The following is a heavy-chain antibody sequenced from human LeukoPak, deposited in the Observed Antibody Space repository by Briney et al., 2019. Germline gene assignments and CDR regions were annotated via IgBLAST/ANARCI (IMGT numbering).Heavy chain of an antibody. CDR1: GGTFSIYA. J-gene: IGHJ6*03. CDR2: IIPIFGTA. Sequence: SVKVSCKASGGTFSIYAISWVRQAPGQGLEWMGGIIPIFGTANYAQKFQGRVTITADESTSTAYMELSSLRSEDTAVYYCARVGGSITTYGYYYMDVWGKGTTVTVSS. D-gene: IGHD3-3*01. CDR3: ARVGGSITTYGYYYMDV. V-gene: IGHV1-69*13.